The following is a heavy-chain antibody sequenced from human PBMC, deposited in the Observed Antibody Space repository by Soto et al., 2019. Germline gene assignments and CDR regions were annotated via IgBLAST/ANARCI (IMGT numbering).Heavy chain of an antibody. J-gene: IGHJ3*02. CDR1: GGTFSSYA. D-gene: IGHD3-22*01. V-gene: IGHV1-69*01. CDR3: ARPQKEYSPMMVGVRGLVAFDI. CDR2: IIPIFGTA. Sequence: QVQLVQSGAEVKKPGSSVKVSCKASGGTFSSYAISWVRQAPGQGLEWMGGIIPIFGTANYAQKFQGRVTITADESTSTAYMELSSLRSEDTAGYYCARPQKEYSPMMVGVRGLVAFDIWGQGTMVTGSS.